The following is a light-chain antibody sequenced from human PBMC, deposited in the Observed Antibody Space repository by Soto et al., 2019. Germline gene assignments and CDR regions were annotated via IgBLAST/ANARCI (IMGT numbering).Light chain of an antibody. CDR3: AAWDDSLNGVV. J-gene: IGLJ2*01. Sequence: QSVLTQPPSASGTPGQRVTISCSGSSSTIESNTVNWYQQLPGTAPKLLIYTSNQRPSGVPDRFSGSKSGTSASLAISGLQSEDEADYYCAAWDDSLNGVVFGGGTQLTVL. CDR1: SSTIESNT. CDR2: TSN. V-gene: IGLV1-44*01.